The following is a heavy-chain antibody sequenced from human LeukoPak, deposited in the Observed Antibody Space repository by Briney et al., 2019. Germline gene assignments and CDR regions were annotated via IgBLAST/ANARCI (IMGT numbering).Heavy chain of an antibody. J-gene: IGHJ4*02. V-gene: IGHV3-30*03. D-gene: IGHD5-24*01. Sequence: GGSLRLSCAASGFTFSSYGMHWVRQAPGKGLEWVAVISYDGSNKYYADSVKGRFTISRDNSKNTLYLQMNSLRAEDTAVYYCARETRVRWTDYWGQGILVTVSS. CDR2: ISYDGSNK. CDR3: ARETRVRWTDY. CDR1: GFTFSSYG.